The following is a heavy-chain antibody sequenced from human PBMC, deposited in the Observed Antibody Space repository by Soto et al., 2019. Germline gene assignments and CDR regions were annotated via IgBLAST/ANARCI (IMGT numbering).Heavy chain of an antibody. CDR2: IYYSGST. V-gene: IGHV4-59*01. Sequence: ETLSLTCTVSGGSISSYYWSWIRQPPGKGLEWIGYIYYSGSTNYNPSLKSRVTISVDTSKNQFSLKLSSVTAADTAVYYCARDTQYCSGGSCPRWFDPWGQGTLVTVSS. D-gene: IGHD2-15*01. CDR3: ARDTQYCSGGSCPRWFDP. CDR1: GGSISSYY. J-gene: IGHJ5*02.